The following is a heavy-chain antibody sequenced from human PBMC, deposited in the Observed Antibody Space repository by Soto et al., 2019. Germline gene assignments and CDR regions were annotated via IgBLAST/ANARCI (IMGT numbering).Heavy chain of an antibody. D-gene: IGHD6-6*01. V-gene: IGHV4-31*03. CDR1: GGSISRGGYY. CDR3: AGGPHRAGLIAVRPGLDY. J-gene: IGHJ4*02. CDR2: MFYSGST. Sequence: PSETLSLTCTVSGGSISRGGYYWNWIRQHPGKGLEWIGYMFYSGSTYYSPSLKSRVTISMDTSKNQFSLNLSSVTAADTALYYCAGGPHRAGLIAVRPGLDYWGKGIRGTVS.